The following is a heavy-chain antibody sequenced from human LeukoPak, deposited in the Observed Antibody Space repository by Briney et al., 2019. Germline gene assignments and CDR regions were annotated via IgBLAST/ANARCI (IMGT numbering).Heavy chain of an antibody. CDR3: AREGEGDGYNVYYYYYGMDV. CDR1: GYTLSSFG. V-gene: IGHV1-18*01. Sequence: VASVKVSCKASGYTLSSFGISWVRQAPGQGLEWLGWISAYNGNTKYVQKLQGRVSMTTDTSTSTAYMELRSLRSDDTAVYYCAREGEGDGYNVYYYYYGMDVWGQGTTVTVSS. D-gene: IGHD5-24*01. J-gene: IGHJ6*02. CDR2: ISAYNGNT.